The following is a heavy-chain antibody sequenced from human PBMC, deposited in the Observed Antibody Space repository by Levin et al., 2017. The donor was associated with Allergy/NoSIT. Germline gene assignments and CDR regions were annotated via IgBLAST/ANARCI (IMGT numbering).Heavy chain of an antibody. J-gene: IGHJ4*02. Sequence: SQTLSLTCTVSGGSISSYYWSWIRQPPGKGLEWIGYIYYSGSTNYNPSLKSRVTISVDTSKNQFSLKLSSVTAADTAVYYCARVWGCSGGSCYPGFDYWGQGTLVTVSS. CDR3: ARVWGCSGGSCYPGFDY. CDR1: GGSISSYY. V-gene: IGHV4-59*01. D-gene: IGHD2-15*01. CDR2: IYYSGST.